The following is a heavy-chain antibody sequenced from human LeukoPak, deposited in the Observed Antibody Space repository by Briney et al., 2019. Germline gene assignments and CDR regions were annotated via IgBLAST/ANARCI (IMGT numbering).Heavy chain of an antibody. V-gene: IGHV3-30*02. D-gene: IGHD6-19*01. Sequence: QPGGSLRLSCAASGFTFSSYSMHWVRQAPGKGLEWVAFIRYDGSNKYYADSVKGRFTISRDNSKNTLYLQMNSLRAEDTAVYYCAKIAVPRSPVDYWGQGTLVTVSS. CDR3: AKIAVPRSPVDY. CDR1: GFTFSSYS. CDR2: IRYDGSNK. J-gene: IGHJ4*02.